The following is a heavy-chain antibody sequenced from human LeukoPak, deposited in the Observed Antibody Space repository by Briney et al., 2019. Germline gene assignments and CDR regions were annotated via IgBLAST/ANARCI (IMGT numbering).Heavy chain of an antibody. V-gene: IGHV3-23*01. CDR2: ISGSGDST. Sequence: GGSLRLSCAASGFTFSSYAMSWVRQAPGKGLEWVSAISGSGDSTYYADSVKGRFTISRDNSKNTLYLQMNSLRPEDTAVYYCAKPVIDGRNYFDYWGQGSLVSVSS. J-gene: IGHJ4*02. CDR1: GFTFSSYA. D-gene: IGHD5-24*01. CDR3: AKPVIDGRNYFDY.